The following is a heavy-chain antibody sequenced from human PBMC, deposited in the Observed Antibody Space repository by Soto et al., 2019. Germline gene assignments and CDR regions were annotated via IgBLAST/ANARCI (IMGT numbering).Heavy chain of an antibody. CDR3: ARSPPNVINPNHDVFDI. V-gene: IGHV1-18*04. CDR1: GYTFTSYG. CDR2: ISAYNGNT. J-gene: IGHJ3*02. Sequence: ASVKVSCKASGYTFTSYGISWVRQAPGQGLEWMGWISAYNGNTNYAQKLQGRVTMTTDTSTSTAYMELRSLRSDDTAVYYCARSPPNVINPNHDVFDICGQRTMVTVSS. D-gene: IGHD3-10*01.